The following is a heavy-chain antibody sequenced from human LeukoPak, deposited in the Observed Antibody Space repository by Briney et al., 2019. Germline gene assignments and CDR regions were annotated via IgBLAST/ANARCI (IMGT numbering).Heavy chain of an antibody. CDR3: ARAPKIEINCSGGSCYSNNFDY. CDR2: INHSGST. J-gene: IGHJ4*02. D-gene: IGHD2-15*01. V-gene: IGHV4-34*01. CDR1: GGSFSGYY. Sequence: SETLSLTCAVYGGSFSGYYWSWIRQPPGKGLEWIGEINHSGSTNYNPSLKSRVTISVDTSKNQFSLKLSSVTAADTAVYYCARAPKIEINCSGGSCYSNNFDYWGQGTLVTVSS.